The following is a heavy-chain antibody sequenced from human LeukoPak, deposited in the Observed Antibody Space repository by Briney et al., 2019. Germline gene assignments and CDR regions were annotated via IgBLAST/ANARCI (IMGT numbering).Heavy chain of an antibody. CDR3: ARDDEVVAATGTFDY. CDR1: GFTFSSYA. CDR2: ISYDRSNK. D-gene: IGHD2-15*01. Sequence: GRSLRLSCAASGFTFSSYAMHWVRQAPGKGLEWVAVISYDRSNKYYADSVKGRFTTSRDNSKNTLYLQMNSLRAEDTAVYYCARDDEVVAATGTFDYWGQGTLVTVSS. J-gene: IGHJ4*02. V-gene: IGHV3-30*04.